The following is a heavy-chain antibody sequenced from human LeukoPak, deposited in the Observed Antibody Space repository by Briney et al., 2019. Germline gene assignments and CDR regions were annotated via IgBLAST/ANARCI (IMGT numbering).Heavy chain of an antibody. V-gene: IGHV1-69*05. Sequence: GASVKVSCKASGGTFSSYAISWVRQAPGQGLEWMGRTIPILGTANYAQKFQGRVTITTDESTSTAYMELSSLRSEDTAVYYCARERSSGRDSPPDYWGQGTLVTVSS. CDR1: GGTFSSYA. D-gene: IGHD6-19*01. CDR2: TIPILGTA. J-gene: IGHJ4*02. CDR3: ARERSSGRDSPPDY.